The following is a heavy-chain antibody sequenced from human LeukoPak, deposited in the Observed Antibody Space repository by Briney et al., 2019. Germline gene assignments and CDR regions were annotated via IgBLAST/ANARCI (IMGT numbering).Heavy chain of an antibody. Sequence: PSETLSLTCTVSGGSISSSSYYWGWLRQPPGTGLEWNGSNYYSGNTYYNPSLKSRVTISVNTSKNQYPLMLSSITAATTAVYSCARHEDPMVRGVIVFDLWGEGTLVTVS. D-gene: IGHD3-10*01. CDR2: NYYSGNT. J-gene: IGHJ5*02. CDR1: GGSISSSSYY. CDR3: ARHEDPMVRGVIVFDL. V-gene: IGHV4-39*01.